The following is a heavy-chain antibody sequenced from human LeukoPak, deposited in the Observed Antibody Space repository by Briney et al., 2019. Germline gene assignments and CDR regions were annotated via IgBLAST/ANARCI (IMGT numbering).Heavy chain of an antibody. CDR3: AKAEMATTFDY. CDR1: GFTFSSYS. D-gene: IGHD5-24*01. V-gene: IGHV3-21*01. J-gene: IGHJ4*02. Sequence: GGSLRLSCAASGFTFSSYSMNWVRQAPGKGLEWVSSISSSSSYIYYADSVKGRFTISRDNAKNSLYLQMNSLRAEDTAAYYCAKAEMATTFDYWGQGTLVTVSS. CDR2: ISSSSSYI.